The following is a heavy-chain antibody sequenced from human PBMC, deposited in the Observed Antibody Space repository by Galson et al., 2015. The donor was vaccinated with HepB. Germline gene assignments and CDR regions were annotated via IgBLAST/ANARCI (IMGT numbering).Heavy chain of an antibody. V-gene: IGHV3-21*01. J-gene: IGHJ5*02. CDR1: GFTFSSYS. D-gene: IGHD6-19*01. Sequence: SLRLSCAASGFTFSSYSMNWVRQAPGKGLEWVSSISSSSSYIYYADSVKRRFTISRDNAKNSLYLQMNSLRAEDTAVYYCARDVRAVAGRSYWFDPWGQGTLVTVSS. CDR3: ARDVRAVAGRSYWFDP. CDR2: ISSSSSYI.